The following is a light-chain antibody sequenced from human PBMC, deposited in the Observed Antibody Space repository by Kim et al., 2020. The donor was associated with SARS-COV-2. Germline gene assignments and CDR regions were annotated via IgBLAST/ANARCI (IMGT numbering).Light chain of an antibody. CDR1: QIISSW. CDR2: KAS. CDR3: QQYDSYPYS. V-gene: IGKV1-5*03. Sequence: SASVGVRVTITCRTSQIISSWLAWYQQKPGQAPRLLIYKASSLESGVPARFSGSGSGTEFTLTISSLQPDDFAAYYCQQYDSYPYSFGQGTKLEI. J-gene: IGKJ2*03.